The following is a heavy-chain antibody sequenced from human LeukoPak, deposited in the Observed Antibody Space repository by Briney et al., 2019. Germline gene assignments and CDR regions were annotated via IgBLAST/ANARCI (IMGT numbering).Heavy chain of an antibody. CDR3: ASLEGSRFGYYYYYYMDV. V-gene: IGHV4-39*07. CDR1: GGSISSSSYY. J-gene: IGHJ6*03. CDR2: INHSGST. Sequence: SETLSLTCTVSGGSISSSSYYWSWIRQPPGKGLEWIGEINHSGSTNYNPSLKSRVTISVDTSKNQFSLKLSSVTAADTAVYYCASLEGSRFGYYYYYYMDVWGKGTTVTVSS. D-gene: IGHD3-10*01.